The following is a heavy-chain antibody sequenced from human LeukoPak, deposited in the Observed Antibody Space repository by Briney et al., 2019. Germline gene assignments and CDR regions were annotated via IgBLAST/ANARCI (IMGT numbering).Heavy chain of an antibody. D-gene: IGHD3-22*01. V-gene: IGHV4-34*01. CDR3: ATQILNYNDRNGYYYDIDY. Sequence: PSETLSLTCAVYGGSFSGYYWNWIRQPPGKGLEWIGEINHSGSTNYNPSLKSRVTISVDTSKNQFSLRLSSVTAADTAVYYCATQILNYNDRNGYYYDIDYWGQGTLVTVSS. CDR2: INHSGST. CDR1: GGSFSGYY. J-gene: IGHJ4*02.